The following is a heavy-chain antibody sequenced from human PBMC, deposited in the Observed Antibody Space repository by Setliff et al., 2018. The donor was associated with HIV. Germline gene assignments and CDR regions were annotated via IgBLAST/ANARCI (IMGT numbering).Heavy chain of an antibody. CDR1: GASMSSGDYY. CDR2: IYYSGSS. D-gene: IGHD3-10*01. CDR3: AREVNIPVRGITDDAFDI. Sequence: SETLSLTCTVSGASMSSGDYYWSWIRQPPGKGLEWIGYIYYSGSSYYNPSLKSRVTLSVDTSKNQFSLKVNSVTAADTAVYYCAREVNIPVRGITDDAFDIWGQGTMVTVSS. J-gene: IGHJ3*02. V-gene: IGHV4-30-4*08.